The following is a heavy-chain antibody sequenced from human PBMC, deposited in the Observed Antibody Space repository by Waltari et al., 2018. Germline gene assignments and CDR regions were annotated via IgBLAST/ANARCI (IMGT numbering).Heavy chain of an antibody. CDR2: IHPNSGAT. D-gene: IGHD3-10*01. V-gene: IGHV1-2*02. CDR3: ARAWFNSGFDY. Sequence: QVQLVQSGAEVKRPGASVNVSCKASGYTFTANYVHWVRQAPGQGLEWMGWIHPNSGATDYAQQFQGRVTMTLDTSISTLYMELSRLGSDDTAVYYCARAWFNSGFDYWGQGSLVTVSS. CDR1: GYTFTANY. J-gene: IGHJ4*02.